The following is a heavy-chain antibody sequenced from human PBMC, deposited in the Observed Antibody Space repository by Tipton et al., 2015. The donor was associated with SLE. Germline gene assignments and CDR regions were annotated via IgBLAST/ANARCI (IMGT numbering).Heavy chain of an antibody. CDR3: ARGGGAPPYYYYYGMDV. V-gene: IGHV4-61*01. J-gene: IGHJ6*01. D-gene: IGHD1-26*01. CDR1: GGSVSSGSYY. Sequence: TLSLTCTVSGGSVSSGSYYWSWIRQPPGKGLEWIGYIYYSGSTNYNPSLKSRVTISVDTSKNQFYLKLSSVTAADTAVYYCARGGGAPPYYYYYGMDVWGQGHTVTVSS. CDR2: IYYSGST.